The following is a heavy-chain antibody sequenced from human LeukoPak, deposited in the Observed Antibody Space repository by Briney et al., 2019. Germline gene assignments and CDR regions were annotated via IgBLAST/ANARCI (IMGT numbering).Heavy chain of an antibody. CDR1: GFTYSSYA. V-gene: IGHV3-64D*06. D-gene: IGHD3-10*01. CDR2: ISSNGGST. J-gene: IGHJ4*02. Sequence: GGSLRLSCSASGFTYSSYAMHWVRQAPGKGLEYVSTISSNGGSTYYADSVKGRFTISRDNSKNTLYLQMSNLRAEDTAVYYCVKDGVHVLLWFGELSHWGQGTLVTVSS. CDR3: VKDGVHVLLWFGELSH.